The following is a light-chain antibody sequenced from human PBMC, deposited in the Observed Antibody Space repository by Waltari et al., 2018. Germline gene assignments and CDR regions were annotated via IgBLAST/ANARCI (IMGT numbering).Light chain of an antibody. CDR3: QQYTRFSP. V-gene: IGKV1-5*01. J-gene: IGKJ1*01. Sequence: DTQLSQFPSTLPASVGDRLTITCRAREAINKWLAWYQQQPGKAPKVLIYDASTLQSGLPSRFSGSGSGTEFTLTIDSLQPDDFATYYCQQYTRFSPFGQGTNVEVK. CDR2: DAS. CDR1: EAINKW.